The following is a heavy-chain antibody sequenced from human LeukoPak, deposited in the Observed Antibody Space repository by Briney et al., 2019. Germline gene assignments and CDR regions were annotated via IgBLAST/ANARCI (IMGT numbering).Heavy chain of an antibody. CDR2: INPNHGDT. D-gene: IGHD6-13*01. Sequence: ASVKVSCKASGYTFSGYYMHWVRQAPGQGLEWMGWINPNHGDTNYAQKFQDRVSMTRDTSISTAYMHLSRLRSADTAVYYCARRFSSSWSFDYWGQGTLVTVSS. V-gene: IGHV1-2*02. CDR3: ARRFSSSWSFDY. J-gene: IGHJ4*02. CDR1: GYTFSGYY.